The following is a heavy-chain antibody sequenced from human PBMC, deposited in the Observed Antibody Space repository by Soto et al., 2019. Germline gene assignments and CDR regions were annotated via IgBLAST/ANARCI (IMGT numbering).Heavy chain of an antibody. Sequence: EVQLLESGGGLVQPGGSLRLSCAASGFTFTTYALSWVRRAPGKGPEWVSAISGSGITTFYADSMKGRFTISRDNSQNTVYLQMNSLTAEDTAVYYCAKRGGSAAGTGYFDKWGQGTPVTVSS. CDR2: ISGSGITT. CDR1: GFTFTTYA. J-gene: IGHJ4*02. V-gene: IGHV3-23*01. D-gene: IGHD6-13*01. CDR3: AKRGGSAAGTGYFDK.